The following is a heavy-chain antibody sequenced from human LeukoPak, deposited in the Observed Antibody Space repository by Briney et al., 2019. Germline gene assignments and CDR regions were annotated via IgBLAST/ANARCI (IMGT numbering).Heavy chain of an antibody. CDR1: GFTFSTYG. CDR3: AKNGDRGAFCSGCTCYPYYYYYMDV. CDR2: VSSTGGTT. J-gene: IGHJ6*03. D-gene: IGHD2-15*01. V-gene: IGHV3-23*01. Sequence: GTLRLSCAASGFTFSTYGMSWVRQAPGKGLEWVSAVSSTGGTTYYADSVKGRFTISRDNSKNTLFLQINSLRAEDTAVYYCAKNGDRGAFCSGCTCYPYYYYYMDVWGKGTTVTISS.